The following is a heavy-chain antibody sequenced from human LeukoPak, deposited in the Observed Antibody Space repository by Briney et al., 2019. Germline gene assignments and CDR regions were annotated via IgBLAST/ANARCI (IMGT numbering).Heavy chain of an antibody. Sequence: PGGSLRLSCAASGFTFSSYWMSWVRQAPGKGLEWVALVWNDGSKNYYADSVKGRFTISRDNSKDTLYLLLNSLRAEDTAVYYCAKDWSLGYGCLDYWGQGTLVTVSS. V-gene: IGHV3-33*06. CDR3: AKDWSLGYGCLDY. J-gene: IGHJ4*02. CDR2: VWNDGSKN. CDR1: GFTFSSYW. D-gene: IGHD5-12*01.